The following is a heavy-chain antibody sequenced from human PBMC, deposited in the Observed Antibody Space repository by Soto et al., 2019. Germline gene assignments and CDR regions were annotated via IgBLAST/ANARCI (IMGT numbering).Heavy chain of an antibody. Sequence: PGEALKISCKGSGYTFTDYGIGWVRQLPGKGLEWMGIIYPGDSDTRYRPSLQGHVTITGDKSTSTAYLQWKTLKASDTAMYYCARHLSNFRYYYYAMDVWGQGTTVTISS. CDR1: GYTFTDYG. V-gene: IGHV5-51*01. D-gene: IGHD4-4*01. CDR2: IYPGDSDT. J-gene: IGHJ6*02. CDR3: ARHLSNFRYYYYAMDV.